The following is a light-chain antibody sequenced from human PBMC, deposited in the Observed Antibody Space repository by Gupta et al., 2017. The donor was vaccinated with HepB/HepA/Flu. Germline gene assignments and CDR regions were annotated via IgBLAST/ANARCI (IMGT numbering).Light chain of an antibody. CDR1: SSDVGYYNS. J-gene: IGLJ1*01. Sequence: QSALTQPASVSGSPGQSITISCTGTSSDVGYYNSLSWYPQHPVKASIIMIYDVSSRTAGVSVRFSGAESGNTASMTIAGRQNEDEAVYYCNSYTTSSTLVFGTGTDVTVL. V-gene: IGLV2-14*01. CDR3: NSYTTSSTLV. CDR2: DVS.